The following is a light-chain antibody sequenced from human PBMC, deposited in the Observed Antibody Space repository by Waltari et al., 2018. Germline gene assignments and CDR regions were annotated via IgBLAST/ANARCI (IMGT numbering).Light chain of an antibody. CDR2: EVS. V-gene: IGLV2-8*01. CDR3: SSYVANNKPV. CDR1: SSDVGGYNF. J-gene: IGLJ2*01. Sequence: QSALTQPPSASGSPGQSVTISCTGTSSDVGGYNFVSWYQHHPGKAPRLIIYEVSERPSGLPYRFSGSKSGNTASLTVSGLQAEDEADYYCSSYVANNKPVFGGGTKLTVL.